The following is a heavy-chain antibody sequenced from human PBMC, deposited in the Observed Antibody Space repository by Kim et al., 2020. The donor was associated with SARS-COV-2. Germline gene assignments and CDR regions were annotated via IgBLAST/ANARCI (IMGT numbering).Heavy chain of an antibody. CDR2: ISAYNGNT. D-gene: IGHD2-2*01. CDR1: GYTFTSYG. CDR3: ARGARCSSTSCYAGFSDY. J-gene: IGHJ4*02. V-gene: IGHV1-18*04. Sequence: ASVKVSCKASGYTFTSYGISWVRQAPGQGLEWMGWISAYNGNTNYAQKLQGRVTMTTDTSTSTAYMELRSLRSDDTAVYYCARGARCSSTSCYAGFSDYWGQGTMVTVSS.